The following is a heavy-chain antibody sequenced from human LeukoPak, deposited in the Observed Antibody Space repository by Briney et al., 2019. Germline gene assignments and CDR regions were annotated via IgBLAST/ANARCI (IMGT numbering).Heavy chain of an antibody. CDR1: GGSISSYY. CDR3: ARWGDWFDP. D-gene: IGHD3-16*01. CDR2: IYYSGST. V-gene: IGHV4-59*08. Sequence: PSETLPLTCTVSGGSISSYYWSWIRQPPGKGLEWIGYIYYSGSTNYNPSLKSRVTISVDTSKNQFSLKLSSVTAADTAVYYCARWGDWFDPWGQGTLVTVSS. J-gene: IGHJ5*02.